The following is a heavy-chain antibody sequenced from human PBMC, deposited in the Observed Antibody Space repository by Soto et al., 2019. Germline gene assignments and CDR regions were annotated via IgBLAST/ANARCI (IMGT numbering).Heavy chain of an antibody. J-gene: IGHJ6*01. CDR2: ISYDGSNK. V-gene: IGHV3-30*18. CDR3: EKYSEGNDGMDV. Sequence: GGSLRLSCAASGFTFSSYGMHWVRQAPGKGLEWVAVISYDGSNKYYADSVKGRFTISRDNSKNTLYLQMNSLRAEDTAVYYCEKYSEGNDGMDVRGQGTTVLVSS. D-gene: IGHD5-18*01. CDR1: GFTFSSYG.